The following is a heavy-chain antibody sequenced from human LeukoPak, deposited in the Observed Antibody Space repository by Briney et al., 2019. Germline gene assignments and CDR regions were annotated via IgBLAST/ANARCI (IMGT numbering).Heavy chain of an antibody. D-gene: IGHD5-12*01. V-gene: IGHV3-23*01. J-gene: IGHJ4*02. Sequence: GGSLRLSCAASGFTFSSYAMSWVRQAPGKGLEWVSAISGSGVSTYYADSVKGRFTIFRDNSKNTLYLQMNSLRAEDTAVYYCARGGYDLMRFDYWGQGTLVTVSS. CDR3: ARGGYDLMRFDY. CDR2: ISGSGVST. CDR1: GFTFSSYA.